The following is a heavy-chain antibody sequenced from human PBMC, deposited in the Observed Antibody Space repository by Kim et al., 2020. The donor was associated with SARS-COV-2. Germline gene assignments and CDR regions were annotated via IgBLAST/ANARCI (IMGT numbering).Heavy chain of an antibody. V-gene: IGHV3-48*02. CDR2: ISSSSSTI. J-gene: IGHJ6*02. Sequence: GGSLRLSCAASGFTFSSYSMNWVRQAPGKGLEWVSYISSSSSTIYYADSVKGRFTISRDNAKNSLYLQMNSLRDEDTAVYYCARALYDSSGYTPWYYYGMDVWGQGTTVTVSS. CDR3: ARALYDSSGYTPWYYYGMDV. D-gene: IGHD3-22*01. CDR1: GFTFSSYS.